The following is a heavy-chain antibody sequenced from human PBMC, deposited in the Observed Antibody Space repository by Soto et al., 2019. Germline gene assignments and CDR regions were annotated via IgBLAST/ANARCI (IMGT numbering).Heavy chain of an antibody. J-gene: IGHJ2*01. Sequence: QVQLVESGGGVVQPGRSLRLSCAASGFTFSSYAMHWVRQVPGKGLEWVAVISYDGSNKYYADSVKGRFTISRDNSKNTLYLKMNSLRAEDTAVYYCARPLWIDDYNWGYFDLWGRGTLVTGSS. CDR1: GFTFSSYA. D-gene: IGHD4-4*01. V-gene: IGHV3-30-3*01. CDR3: ARPLWIDDYNWGYFDL. CDR2: ISYDGSNK.